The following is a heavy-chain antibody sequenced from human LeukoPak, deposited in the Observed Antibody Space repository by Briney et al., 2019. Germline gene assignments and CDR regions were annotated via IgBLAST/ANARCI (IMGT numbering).Heavy chain of an antibody. CDR3: ARDLAYGDDGL. CDR2: ISSSSSYI. CDR1: GLTLSNYS. J-gene: IGHJ4*02. Sequence: GGSLRLSCAASGLTLSNYSMNWVRQAPGKGLEWVAFISSSSSYIFYADSLKGRFTISRDNAKNSLYLQMNSLRADDAAVYYCARDLAYGDDGLWGQGTLVTASS. D-gene: IGHD4-17*01. V-gene: IGHV3-21*01.